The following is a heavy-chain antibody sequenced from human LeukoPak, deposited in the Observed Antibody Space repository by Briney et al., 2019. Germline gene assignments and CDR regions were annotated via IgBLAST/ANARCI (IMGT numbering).Heavy chain of an antibody. CDR2: ISSSGSTI. CDR3: ARAVVVVPAAHGAVGYYYYGMDV. V-gene: IGHV3-48*03. D-gene: IGHD2-2*01. Sequence: GGSLRLSCAASGFTFSSYEMNWVRQAPGKGLEWVSYISSSGSTIYYADSVKGRFTISRDNAKNSLYLQMNSLRAEDTAVYYCARAVVVVPAAHGAVGYYYYGMDVWGQGTTVTVSS. CDR1: GFTFSSYE. J-gene: IGHJ6*02.